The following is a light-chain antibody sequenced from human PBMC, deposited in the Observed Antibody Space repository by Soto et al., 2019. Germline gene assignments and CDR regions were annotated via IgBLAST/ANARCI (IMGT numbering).Light chain of an antibody. CDR1: QGIGSA. Sequence: AIQLTQSPSSLSASVGDRVSITCRASQGIGSALAWYQLKPGAAPALLIYDASTLESGVPSRFSGSRSGADFTLTINSLQPEDFATYYCQNFRSSAISFGGGTKV. J-gene: IGKJ4*01. V-gene: IGKV1-13*02. CDR2: DAS. CDR3: QNFRSSAIS.